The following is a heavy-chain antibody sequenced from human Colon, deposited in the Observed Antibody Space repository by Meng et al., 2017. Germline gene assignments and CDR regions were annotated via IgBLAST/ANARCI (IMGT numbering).Heavy chain of an antibody. CDR3: SRRINTAGGWFDS. CDR2: IDYSGTT. CDR1: GGSIGSNSYH. J-gene: IGHJ5*01. V-gene: IGHV4-39*01. Sequence: QLQLQESGSSLVKPLETLSLTCTVSGGSIGSNSYHWGWIRQPPGKGLEWVGTIDYSGTTYSNSSLKSRVTISLDTSRNQFSLKLTSVTAADTAVYYCSRRINTAGGWFDSWGQGTLVTVSS. D-gene: IGHD5-18*01.